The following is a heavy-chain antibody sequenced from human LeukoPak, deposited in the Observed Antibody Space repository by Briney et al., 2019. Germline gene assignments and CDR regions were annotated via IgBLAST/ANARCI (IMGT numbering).Heavy chain of an antibody. Sequence: PSETLSLTCTVSGGSISSYYWSWLRQPPGQGLEWIGYFYYSGSTNYNPSLTSRGTISVDTSKNQFSLKQSSVTAANTAADYCAGDHVGYGDYVKGKYYYDMDIWGKGTTVTVSS. CDR3: AGDHVGYGDYVKGKYYYDMDI. V-gene: IGHV4-59*01. J-gene: IGHJ6*03. D-gene: IGHD4-17*01. CDR2: FYYSGST. CDR1: GGSISSYY.